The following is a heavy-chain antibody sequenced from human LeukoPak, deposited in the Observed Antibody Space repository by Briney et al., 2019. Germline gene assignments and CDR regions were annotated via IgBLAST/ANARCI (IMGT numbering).Heavy chain of an antibody. Sequence: SETPSLTCTVSGGSISSYYWSWIRQPAGKGLEWIGHIDTSGSTNYNPSLKSRVTMSVDTSKNQFSLKLSSVTAADTAVYYCARGGASGRYYHGYFDYWGQGTLVTVSS. J-gene: IGHJ4*02. D-gene: IGHD1-26*01. V-gene: IGHV4-4*07. CDR2: IDTSGST. CDR1: GGSISSYY. CDR3: ARGGASGRYYHGYFDY.